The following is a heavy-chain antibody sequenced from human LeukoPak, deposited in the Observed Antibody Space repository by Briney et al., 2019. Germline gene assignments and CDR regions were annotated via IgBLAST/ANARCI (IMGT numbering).Heavy chain of an antibody. Sequence: GGSLRLSCAASGFVFSSYWMIWVRQAPGKGLEWVASIGKDGSEKSYVDSVKGRFTISRDNARNSLYLQMSSLRVDDTAVYYCARVGERDKFALIEGRFDPWGQGTLVTVSS. D-gene: IGHD2-21*01. CDR1: GFVFSSYW. CDR2: IGKDGSEK. J-gene: IGHJ5*02. V-gene: IGHV3-7*01. CDR3: ARVGERDKFALIEGRFDP.